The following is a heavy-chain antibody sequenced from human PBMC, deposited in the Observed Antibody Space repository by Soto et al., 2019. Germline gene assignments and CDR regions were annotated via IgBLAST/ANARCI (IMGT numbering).Heavy chain of an antibody. Sequence: LSLTCTVSGGSISSSSYYWGWIRQPPGKGLEWIGSIYYSGSTYYNPSLKSRVTISVDTSKNQFSLKLSSVTAADTAVYYCARVGGGWEPIYYFDYWGQGTLVTVSS. V-gene: IGHV4-39*01. CDR2: IYYSGST. J-gene: IGHJ4*02. D-gene: IGHD1-26*01. CDR3: ARVGGGWEPIYYFDY. CDR1: GGSISSSSYY.